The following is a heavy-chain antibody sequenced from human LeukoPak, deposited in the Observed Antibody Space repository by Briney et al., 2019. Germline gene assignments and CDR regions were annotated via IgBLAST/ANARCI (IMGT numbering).Heavy chain of an antibody. CDR2: ISSSSSYI. CDR3: AKTEWELPLQFDY. V-gene: IGHV3-21*04. J-gene: IGHJ4*02. Sequence: GGSLRLSCAASGFTFSSYSMNWVRQAPGKGLEWVSSISSSSSYIYYADSVKGRFTISRDNAKNSLYLQMNSLRAEDTAVYYCAKTEWELPLQFDYWGQGTLVTVSS. D-gene: IGHD1-26*01. CDR1: GFTFSSYS.